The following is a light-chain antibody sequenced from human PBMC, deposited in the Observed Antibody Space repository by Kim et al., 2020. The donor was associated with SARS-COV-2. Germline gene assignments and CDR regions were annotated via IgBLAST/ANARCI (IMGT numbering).Light chain of an antibody. CDR1: GGSIASNY. J-gene: IGLJ2*01. CDR3: QSYDSSNHVV. CDR2: EDN. Sequence: KTVTISCTRRGGSIASNYVQWYQQRPGSAPTTVIYEDNQRPSGVPDRFSGSIDSSSNSASLTISGLKTEDEADYYCQSYDSSNHVVFGGGTQLTVL. V-gene: IGLV6-57*03.